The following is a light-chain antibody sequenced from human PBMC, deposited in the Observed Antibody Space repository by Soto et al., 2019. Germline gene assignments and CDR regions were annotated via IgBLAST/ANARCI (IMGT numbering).Light chain of an antibody. J-gene: IGKJ4*01. CDR2: DAS. Sequence: DIQMTQSRSTLSASVGDRVTGSGGASQSISSWLAWYQQKPGKAPKLLIYDASSLESGVPSRFSGSGSGTEFTLTISSLQPDDFATYYCQQYNSYPLTFGGGTKVDIK. CDR1: QSISSW. CDR3: QQYNSYPLT. V-gene: IGKV1-5*01.